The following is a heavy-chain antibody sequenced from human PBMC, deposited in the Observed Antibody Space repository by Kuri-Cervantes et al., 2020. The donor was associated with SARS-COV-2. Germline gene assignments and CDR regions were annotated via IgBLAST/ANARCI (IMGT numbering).Heavy chain of an antibody. J-gene: IGHJ5*02. CDR1: GGSFSGYY. D-gene: IGHD3-3*01. CDR2: INHSGST. CDR3: ASLSNLEWLPP. V-gene: IGHV4-34*01. Sequence: GSLRLSCAVYGGSFSGYYWSWIRQPPGKGLEWIGEINHSGSTNYNPSLKSRVTISVDTSKNQFSLKLSSVTAADTAVYYCASLSNLEWLPPWGQGTLVTVSS.